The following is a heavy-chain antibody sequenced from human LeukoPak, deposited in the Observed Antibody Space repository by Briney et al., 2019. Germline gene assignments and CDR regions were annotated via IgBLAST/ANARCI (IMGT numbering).Heavy chain of an antibody. CDR2: ISAYDGNT. D-gene: IGHD6-13*01. CDR3: ARATGYSSSWYGSGYYYYMDV. CDR1: GYTFTSYG. J-gene: IGHJ6*03. Sequence: ASVKVSCKASGYTFTSYGISWVRQAPGQGLEWMGWISAYDGNTNYAQKLQGRVTMTTDTSTSTAYMELRSLRSDDTAVYYCARATGYSSSWYGSGYYYYMDVWGKGTTVTISS. V-gene: IGHV1-18*01.